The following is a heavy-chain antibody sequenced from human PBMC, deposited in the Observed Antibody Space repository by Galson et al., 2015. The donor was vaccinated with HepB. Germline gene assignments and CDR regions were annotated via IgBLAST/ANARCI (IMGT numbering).Heavy chain of an antibody. CDR2: IYSGGTT. J-gene: IGHJ6*02. D-gene: IGHD6-13*01. V-gene: IGHV3-66*01. Sequence: SLRLSCAASGFTVSSNYMSWVRQAPRTGREWVSVIYSGGTTYYADSAKGRFTISRANSKNTLYLQMNSLRADATAVYYCAREYSRRWSYYYYAMDVWGQGTTVTVSS. CDR1: GFTVSSNY. CDR3: AREYSRRWSYYYYAMDV.